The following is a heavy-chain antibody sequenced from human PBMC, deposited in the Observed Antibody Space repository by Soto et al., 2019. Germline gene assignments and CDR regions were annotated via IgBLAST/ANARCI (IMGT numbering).Heavy chain of an antibody. V-gene: IGHV4-59*01. Sequence: NPSETLSLTCTVSGGSISSYYWSWIRQPPGKGLEWIGYIYYSGSTNYNPSLKSRVTISVDTSKNQFSLKLSSVTAADTAVCYCARDSRGYDFWSGYASVSYGMDVWGQGTTVTVS. CDR3: ARDSRGYDFWSGYASVSYGMDV. D-gene: IGHD3-3*01. CDR1: GGSISSYY. CDR2: IYYSGST. J-gene: IGHJ6*02.